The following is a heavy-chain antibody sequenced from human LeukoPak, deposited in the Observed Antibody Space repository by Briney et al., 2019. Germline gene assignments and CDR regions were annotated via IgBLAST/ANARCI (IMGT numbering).Heavy chain of an antibody. CDR1: GFTVSSNY. Sequence: GGSLRLSCAASGFTVSSNYMSWVRQAPGKGLEWVSVIYSGGSTYYADSVKGRFTISRDNSKNTLYLQMNSLRAEDTAVYYCARDAGVTYYYYMDVWGKGTTVTVSS. D-gene: IGHD4-11*01. CDR2: IYSGGST. J-gene: IGHJ6*03. V-gene: IGHV3-53*01. CDR3: ARDAGVTYYYYMDV.